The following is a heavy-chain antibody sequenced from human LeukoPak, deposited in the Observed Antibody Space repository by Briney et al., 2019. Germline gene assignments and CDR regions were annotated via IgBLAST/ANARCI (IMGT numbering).Heavy chain of an antibody. CDR3: ARALGYCSGGSCTRGYNWFDP. J-gene: IGHJ5*02. D-gene: IGHD2-15*01. CDR1: GGSISSSDYY. CDR2: IYYGGST. Sequence: SETLSLTCTVSGGSISSSDYYWGWLRQPPGKGLEWIGSIYYGGSTYYNPSLKSRVTISVDTSMNQFSLKLSFVTTADTAVYYCARALGYCSGGSCTRGYNWFDPWGQGTLVTVPS. V-gene: IGHV4-39*01.